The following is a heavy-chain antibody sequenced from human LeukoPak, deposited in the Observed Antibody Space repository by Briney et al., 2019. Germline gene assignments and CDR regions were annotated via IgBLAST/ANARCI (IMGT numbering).Heavy chain of an antibody. CDR1: GYTFTSYG. J-gene: IGHJ4*02. D-gene: IGHD5-12*01. CDR2: MNPNSGNT. V-gene: IGHV1-8*02. CDR3: ARGPAGPRRLRIRTYDY. Sequence: ASVKVSCKASGYTFTSYGISWVRQAPGQGLEWMGWMNPNSGNTGYAQKFQGRVTMTRNTSISTAYMELSSLRSEDTAVYYCARGPAGPRRLRIRTYDYWGQGTLVTVSS.